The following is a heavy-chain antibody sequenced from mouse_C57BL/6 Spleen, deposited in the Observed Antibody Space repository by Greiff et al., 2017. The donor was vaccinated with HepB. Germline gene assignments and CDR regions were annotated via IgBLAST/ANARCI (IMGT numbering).Heavy chain of an antibody. D-gene: IGHD1-1*01. V-gene: IGHV1-69*01. CDR3: ARNCGSSYGWYFDV. Sequence: VQLQQSGAELVMPGASVKLSCKASGYTFTSYWMHWVKQRPGQGLEWIGEIDPSDSYTNYNQKFKGKSTLTVDKSSSTAYMQLSSLTSEDSAVYYCARNCGSSYGWYFDVWGTGTTVTVSS. J-gene: IGHJ1*03. CDR2: IDPSDSYT. CDR1: GYTFTSYW.